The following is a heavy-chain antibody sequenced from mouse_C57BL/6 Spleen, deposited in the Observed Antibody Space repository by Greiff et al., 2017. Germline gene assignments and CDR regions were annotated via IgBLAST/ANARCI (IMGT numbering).Heavy chain of an antibody. CDR1: GYTFTSYW. CDR2: IYPGSGST. Sequence: QVQLQQPGAELVKPGASVKLSCKASGYTFTSYWITWVKQRSGQGLEWIGDIYPGSGSTNYNEKFKSKATLTVDTSSSTAYMHLSSLTSVKSAVYYSARSNSSRRRYFAVWGTGTTVTVSA. V-gene: IGHV1-55*01. CDR3: ARSNSSRRRYFAV. D-gene: IGHD5-2*01. J-gene: IGHJ1*03.